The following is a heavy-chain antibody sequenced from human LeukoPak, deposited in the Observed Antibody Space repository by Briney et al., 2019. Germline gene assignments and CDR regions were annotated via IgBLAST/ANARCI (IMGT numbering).Heavy chain of an antibody. CDR1: GFSFSSYA. CDR3: VKSGPDFGDLPSEYYFDF. J-gene: IGHJ4*02. CDR2: VWYDGSNQ. D-gene: IGHD4-17*01. V-gene: IGHV3-33*06. Sequence: GRSLRLSCAASGFSFSSYAMHWVRQAPGKGLEWVAVVWYDGSNQYYADSVRGRFTISRDNSKNTLHLQMNSLRAEDTAAYYCVKSGPDFGDLPSEYYFDFWGQGTLVTVSS.